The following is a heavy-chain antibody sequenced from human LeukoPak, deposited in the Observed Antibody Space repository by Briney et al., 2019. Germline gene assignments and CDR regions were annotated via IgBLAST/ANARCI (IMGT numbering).Heavy chain of an antibody. CDR2: INHSGST. D-gene: IGHD5-18*01. CDR1: GGSISSYY. V-gene: IGHV4-34*01. CDR3: ARGGGGPRGYSYGYSSY. J-gene: IGHJ4*02. Sequence: SETLSLTCTVSGGSISSYYWSWIRQPPGKGLEWIGEINHSGSTNYNPSLKSRVTISVDTSKNQFSLKLSSVTAADTAVYYCARGGGGPRGYSYGYSSYWGQGTLVTVSS.